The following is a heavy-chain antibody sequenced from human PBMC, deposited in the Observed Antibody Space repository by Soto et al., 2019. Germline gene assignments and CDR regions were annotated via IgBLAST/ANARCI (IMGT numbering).Heavy chain of an antibody. J-gene: IGHJ6*02. Sequence: QVQLVESGGGVVQPGRSLRLSCAASGFTFSSYGMHWVRQAPGKGLEWVAVIWYDGSNKYYADSVKGRFTISRDNSKNTLYLQMNSLRAEDTAVYYCARDEYCSGGSCYAIGYYGMDVWGQGTTVTVSS. CDR1: GFTFSSYG. CDR3: ARDEYCSGGSCYAIGYYGMDV. D-gene: IGHD2-15*01. V-gene: IGHV3-33*01. CDR2: IWYDGSNK.